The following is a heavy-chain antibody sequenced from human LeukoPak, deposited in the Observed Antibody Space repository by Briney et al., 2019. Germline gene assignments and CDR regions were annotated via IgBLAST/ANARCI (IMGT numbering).Heavy chain of an antibody. CDR3: ARGRRSSGYYSPSGYYYYMDV. CDR1: GGSFSGYY. D-gene: IGHD3-22*01. J-gene: IGHJ6*03. CDR2: INHSRST. Sequence: SETLSLTCAVYGGSFSGYYWSWIRQPPGKGLEWIGEINHSRSTNYNPSLKSRVTISVDTSKNQFSLKLSSVTAADTAVYYCARGRRSSGYYSPSGYYYYMDVWGKGTTVTVSS. V-gene: IGHV4-34*01.